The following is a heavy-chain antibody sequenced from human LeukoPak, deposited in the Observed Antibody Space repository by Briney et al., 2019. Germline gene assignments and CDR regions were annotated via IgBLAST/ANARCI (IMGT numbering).Heavy chain of an antibody. CDR3: ARRYYDFWSDYLREYYFDY. J-gene: IGHJ4*02. Sequence: SVKVSCKASGGTFSSCAISWVRQARGQGLEWMGGIIPIFGTANYAQKFQGRVTITADESTSTAYMELSSLRSEDTAVYYCARRYYDFWSDYLREYYFDYWGQGTLVTVSS. CDR2: IIPIFGTA. D-gene: IGHD3-3*01. V-gene: IGHV1-69*13. CDR1: GGTFSSCA.